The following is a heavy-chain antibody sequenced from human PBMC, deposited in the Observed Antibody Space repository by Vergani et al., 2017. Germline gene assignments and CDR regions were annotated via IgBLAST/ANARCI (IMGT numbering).Heavy chain of an antibody. J-gene: IGHJ6*02. CDR2: INPNSGGT. D-gene: IGHD2-2*01. CDR1: GYTFTGYY. Sequence: QVQLVQSGAEVKKPGASVKVSCKASGYTFTGYYMHWVRQAPGQGIEWMRWINPNSGGTNYAQKFQGRVTMTSDTSISTAYMEVSRLRSEDTAVDYCARVYQLRKDYYYDGMDVWGQGTTVTVSS. V-gene: IGHV1-2*02. CDR3: ARVYQLRKDYYYDGMDV.